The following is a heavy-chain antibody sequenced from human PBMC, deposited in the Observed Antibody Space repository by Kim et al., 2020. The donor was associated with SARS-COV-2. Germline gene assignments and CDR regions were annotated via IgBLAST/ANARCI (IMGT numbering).Heavy chain of an antibody. Sequence: GGSLRLSCAASGFTFSSYWMSWVRQAPGKGLEWVANIKQDGSEKYYVDSGKGRFTISRDNAKNSMYLQKNSRRAEDTAVYYCALGNLVADYWGQRTLVTVSS. CDR2: IKQDGSEK. CDR3: ALGNLVADY. J-gene: IGHJ4*02. D-gene: IGHD5-12*01. CDR1: GFTFSSYW. V-gene: IGHV3-7*01.